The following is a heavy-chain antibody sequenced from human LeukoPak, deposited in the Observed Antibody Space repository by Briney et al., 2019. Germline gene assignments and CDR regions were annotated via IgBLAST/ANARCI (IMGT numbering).Heavy chain of an antibody. D-gene: IGHD2-2*01. CDR3: AKGSSAAIQSDAFDI. Sequence: GGSLRLSCAASGFTFSSYAMSWVRQAPGKGLEWVSAFSGSGGSTYYADSVKGRFTISRDNSKNTLYLQMNSLRAEDTAVYYCAKGSSAAIQSDAFDIWGQGTMVTVSS. CDR1: GFTFSSYA. CDR2: FSGSGGST. V-gene: IGHV3-23*01. J-gene: IGHJ3*02.